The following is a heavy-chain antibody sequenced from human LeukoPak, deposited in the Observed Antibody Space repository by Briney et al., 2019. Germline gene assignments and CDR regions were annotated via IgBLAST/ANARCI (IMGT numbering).Heavy chain of an antibody. V-gene: IGHV4-59*01. CDR2: IYYSGST. CDR1: GGPISSYY. CDR3: ARVRPLNYYYYMDV. J-gene: IGHJ6*03. Sequence: SETLSLTCTVSGGPISSYYWSWIRQPPGKGLEWIGYIYYSGSTNYNPSLKSRVTISVDTSKNQFSLKLSSVTAADTAVYYCARVRPLNYYYYMDVWGKGTTVTVSS.